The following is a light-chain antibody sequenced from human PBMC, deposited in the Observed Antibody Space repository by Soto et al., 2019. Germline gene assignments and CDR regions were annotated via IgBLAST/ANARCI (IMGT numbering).Light chain of an antibody. CDR3: CSYAGSYTLYV. Sequence: QSALTQPGSVSGSPGQSVTISCTGTSSDVGSYNYVSWYQQHPGKAPKLMIYDVSKRPSGVPDRFSGSKSGNTASLTISGLQAEDEADYYCCSYAGSYTLYVFGTGTKVTVL. CDR1: SSDVGSYNY. J-gene: IGLJ1*01. CDR2: DVS. V-gene: IGLV2-11*01.